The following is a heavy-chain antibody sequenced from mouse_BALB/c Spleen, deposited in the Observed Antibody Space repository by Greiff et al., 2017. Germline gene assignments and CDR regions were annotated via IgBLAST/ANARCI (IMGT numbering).Heavy chain of an antibody. D-gene: IGHD3-2*02. CDR2: IDPENGNT. J-gene: IGHJ3*01. V-gene: IGHV14-1*02. Sequence: VQLKQSGAELVRPGALVKLSCKASGFNIKDYYMHWVKQRPEQGLEWIGWIDPENGNTIYDPKFQGKASITADTSSNTAYLQLSSLTSEDTAVYYCATGGPQAWFAYWGQGTLVTVSA. CDR3: ATGGPQAWFAY. CDR1: GFNIKDYY.